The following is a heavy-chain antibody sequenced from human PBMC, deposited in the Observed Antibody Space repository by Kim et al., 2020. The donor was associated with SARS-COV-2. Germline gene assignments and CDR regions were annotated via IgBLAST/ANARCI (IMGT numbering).Heavy chain of an antibody. CDR1: GGTFSSYA. V-gene: IGHV1-69*13. Sequence: SVKVSCKASGGTFSSYAISWVRQAPGQGLEWMGGIIPIFGTANYAQKFQGRVTITEDESTSTAYMELSSLRSEDTGVYYCAKTLSYCGGDCYSNNYYGMDVWGQGTTVTVSS. J-gene: IGHJ6*02. CDR3: AKTLSYCGGDCYSNNYYGMDV. D-gene: IGHD2-21*01. CDR2: IIPIFGTA.